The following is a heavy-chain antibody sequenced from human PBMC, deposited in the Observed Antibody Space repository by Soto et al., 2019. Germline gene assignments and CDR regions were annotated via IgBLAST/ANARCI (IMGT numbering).Heavy chain of an antibody. CDR1: VFNVSGSY. Sequence: EEHLVETGGDLILPGGSLRLSCSTSVFNVSGSYMSWVRQAPGKGLEWVSSIYSDGTTDYADSVKGRFTISRDSSRNMVFLQMKGLRGEDTAVYYCARDCRSGRHFAHWGQGSLVTVSS. CDR3: ARDCRSGRHFAH. J-gene: IGHJ1*01. D-gene: IGHD1-26*01. V-gene: IGHV3-53*02. CDR2: IYSDGTT.